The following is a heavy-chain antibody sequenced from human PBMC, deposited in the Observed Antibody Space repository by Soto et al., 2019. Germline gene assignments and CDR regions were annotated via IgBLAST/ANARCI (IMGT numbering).Heavy chain of an antibody. CDR3: TAMAGIDY. J-gene: IGHJ4*02. V-gene: IGHV3-73*01. Sequence: WWSLRLSCSASVFTFSGCRINWFRQASGKGLEWVGRIRTKTNNYATAYAASVKGRFTISRDDSKNMAYLQMNSPKTEDTAVYYCTAMAGIDYWGQGPLVTVSS. CDR2: IRTKTNNYAT. D-gene: IGHD6-19*01. CDR1: VFTFSGCR.